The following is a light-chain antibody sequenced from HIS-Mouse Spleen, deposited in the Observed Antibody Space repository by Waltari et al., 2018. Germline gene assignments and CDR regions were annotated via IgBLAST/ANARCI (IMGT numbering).Light chain of an antibody. J-gene: IGLJ3*02. CDR3: CSYAGSSTWV. Sequence: QSALTQPASVSGSPGQSITIPCTGTSSDVGSYNLVSWYQQHPGKAPKLMIYEGSKRPSGVSNRFYGSKSGNTASLTISGLQAEDEADYYCCSYAGSSTWVFGGGTKLTVL. CDR2: EGS. V-gene: IGLV2-23*01. CDR1: SSDVGSYNL.